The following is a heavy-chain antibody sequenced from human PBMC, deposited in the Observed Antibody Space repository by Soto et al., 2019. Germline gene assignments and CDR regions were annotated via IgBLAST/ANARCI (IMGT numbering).Heavy chain of an antibody. CDR1: GYTFTSYG. V-gene: IGHV1-18*01. D-gene: IGHD2-2*01. Sequence: QVQLVQSGAEVKKPGASVKVSCKASGYTFTSYGISWVRQAPGQGLEWMGWISAYNGNTNYAQKLQGRVTMTTDPSTSTAYMELRSLRSDDTAVYYCARDLKNIVVVPAAGAIGDFDYWGQGTLVTVSS. CDR3: ARDLKNIVVVPAAGAIGDFDY. J-gene: IGHJ4*02. CDR2: ISAYNGNT.